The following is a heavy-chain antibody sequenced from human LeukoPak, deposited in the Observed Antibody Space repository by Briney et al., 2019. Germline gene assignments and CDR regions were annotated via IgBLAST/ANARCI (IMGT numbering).Heavy chain of an antibody. CDR1: GFTVSSHY. J-gene: IGHJ3*02. D-gene: IGHD1-26*01. CDR3: ARDRGSYPSGAFDI. Sequence: GGSLRLSCAASGFTVSSHYMSWVRQAPGKGLEWVSVIYSGGSTYYADSVKGRFTISRDNSKNTLYLQMNSPRAEDTAVYYCARDRGSYPSGAFDIWGQGTVVTVSS. V-gene: IGHV3-53*01. CDR2: IYSGGST.